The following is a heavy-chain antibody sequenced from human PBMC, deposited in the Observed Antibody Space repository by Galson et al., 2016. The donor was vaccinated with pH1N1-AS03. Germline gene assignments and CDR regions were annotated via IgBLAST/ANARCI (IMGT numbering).Heavy chain of an antibody. J-gene: IGHJ4*02. D-gene: IGHD3-16*01. CDR3: ARGGGSALDS. Sequence: SVKVSCKASGYTFAYYYVHWVRQAPGQGLEWMGWINPSSGGTKFAQKFQGTVSMTTDTSTRTAYMALSRLRSDDTAVYYCARGGGSALDSWGQGTLVTVSS. CDR2: INPSSGGT. V-gene: IGHV1-2*02. CDR1: GYTFAYYY.